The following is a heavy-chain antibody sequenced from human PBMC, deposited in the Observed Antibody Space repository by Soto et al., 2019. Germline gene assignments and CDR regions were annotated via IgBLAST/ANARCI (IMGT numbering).Heavy chain of an antibody. Sequence: EVQLLESGGGLVQPGGSLRLSCAASGFTFSNYAMSWVRQAPGKGLEWVSTISTSGGSTYSADSVKGLFTISRDNSKNTLYLQMNSLRAEDTAVYYCARDGLGAYTYGSYYFDYWGQVTLVTVSS. CDR2: ISTSGGST. D-gene: IGHD5-18*01. CDR3: ARDGLGAYTYGSYYFDY. CDR1: GFTFSNYA. V-gene: IGHV3-23*01. J-gene: IGHJ4*02.